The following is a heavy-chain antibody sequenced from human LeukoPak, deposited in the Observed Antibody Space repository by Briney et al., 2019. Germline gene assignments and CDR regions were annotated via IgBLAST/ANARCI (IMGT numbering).Heavy chain of an antibody. J-gene: IGHJ6*02. CDR1: GGSISSYY. D-gene: IGHD2-2*01. V-gene: IGHV4-59*08. CDR2: FYYTGSS. CDR3: ARHGSTSSKYYSYAMDV. Sequence: SETLSLTCTVSGGSISSYYWSWIRQPPGKGLEWIGYFYYTGSSNYNPSPKSRVTISVDTSKNQISLKLYSVTAADTAMYYCARHGSTSSKYYSYAMDVWGQGTTVTVSS.